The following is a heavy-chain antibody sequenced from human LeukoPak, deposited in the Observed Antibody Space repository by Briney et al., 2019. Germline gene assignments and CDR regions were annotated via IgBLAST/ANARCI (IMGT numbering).Heavy chain of an antibody. CDR1: GYTFTGYY. CDR3: ARGDTMIETGAFDI. V-gene: IGHV1-2*02. CDR2: INPNSGGT. J-gene: IGHJ3*02. D-gene: IGHD3-22*01. Sequence: VASVKASCKASGYTFTGYYMHWVRQAPGQGLEWMGWINPNSGGTNYAQKFQGRVTMTRDTSISTAYMELSRLRSDDTAVYYCARGDTMIETGAFDIWGQGTMVTVSS.